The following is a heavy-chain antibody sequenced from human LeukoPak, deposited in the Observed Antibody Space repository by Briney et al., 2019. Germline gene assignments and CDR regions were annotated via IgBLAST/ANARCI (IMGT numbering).Heavy chain of an antibody. V-gene: IGHV1-69*05. CDR3: ARDPKYSSSSGWFDP. CDR2: IIPIFGTA. CDR1: GYTFTGYY. J-gene: IGHJ5*02. Sequence: GASVKVSCKASGYTFTGYYMHWVRQAPGQGLEWMGGIIPIFGTANYAQKFQGRVTITTDESTSTAYMELSSLRSEDTAVYYCARDPKYSSSSGWFDPWGQGTLVTVSS. D-gene: IGHD6-6*01.